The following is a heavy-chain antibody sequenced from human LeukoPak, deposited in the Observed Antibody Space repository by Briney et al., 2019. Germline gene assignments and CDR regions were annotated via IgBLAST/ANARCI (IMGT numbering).Heavy chain of an antibody. J-gene: IGHJ4*02. CDR1: GGAFSSYA. D-gene: IGHD3-22*01. V-gene: IGHV1-69*05. Sequence: SVKVSCKASGGAFSSYAISWVRQAPGQGLEWMGGIIPIFGTANYAQKFQGRVTITTDESTSTAYMELSSLRSEDTAVYYCACAYYYDSSGEFDYWGQGTLVTVSS. CDR2: IIPIFGTA. CDR3: ACAYYYDSSGEFDY.